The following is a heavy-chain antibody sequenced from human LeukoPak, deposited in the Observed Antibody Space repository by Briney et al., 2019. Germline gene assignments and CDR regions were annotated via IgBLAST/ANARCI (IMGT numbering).Heavy chain of an antibody. CDR2: INPSGGST. V-gene: IGHV1-46*01. Sequence: ASVKLFCKASGYTFTSYYMHWVRQAPGHGLEWMGIINPSGGSTSYAQKFQGRVTMTRDTSTSTVYMELSSLRSEDTAVYYCARDSRSRSSGYYDPIDYWGQGTLVTVSS. D-gene: IGHD3-22*01. CDR3: ARDSRSRSSGYYDPIDY. J-gene: IGHJ4*02. CDR1: GYTFTSYY.